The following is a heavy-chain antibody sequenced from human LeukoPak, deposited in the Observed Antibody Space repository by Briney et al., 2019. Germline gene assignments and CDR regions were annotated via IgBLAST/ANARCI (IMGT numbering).Heavy chain of an antibody. CDR1: GDSISSYY. Sequence: SETLSLTCTVSGDSISSYYWSWIRQSPGKGLEWIGYIYYSGGASYNPSLKSRVTISVDTSKNQFSLKMTSMTAADTAVYYCVANGLLTSGTTGADYWGQGTLVTVSS. D-gene: IGHD1-1*01. J-gene: IGHJ4*02. V-gene: IGHV4-59*01. CDR2: IYYSGGA. CDR3: VANGLLTSGTTGADY.